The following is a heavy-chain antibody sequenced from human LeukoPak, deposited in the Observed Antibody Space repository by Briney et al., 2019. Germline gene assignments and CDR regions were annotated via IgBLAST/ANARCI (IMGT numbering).Heavy chain of an antibody. V-gene: IGHV1-18*01. CDR3: ARDLNVLRYFDWLLGDAFDI. Sequence: ASVKVSCKASGYTFTSYDINWVRQATGQGLEWMGWMNPNSGNTNYAQKLQGRVTMTTDTSTSTAYMELRSLRSDDTAVYYCARDLNVLRYFDWLLGDAFDIWGQGTMVTVSS. CDR2: MNPNSGNT. J-gene: IGHJ3*02. CDR1: GYTFTSYD. D-gene: IGHD3-9*01.